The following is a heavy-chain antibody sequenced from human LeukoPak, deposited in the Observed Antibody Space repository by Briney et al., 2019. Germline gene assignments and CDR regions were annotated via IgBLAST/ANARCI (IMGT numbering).Heavy chain of an antibody. D-gene: IGHD3-16*02. CDR1: GFTFSSYA. V-gene: IGHV3-23*01. J-gene: IGHJ6*03. CDR3: ARYNDYIWGSYRYPYYMDV. CDR2: IVGSGGPT. Sequence: GSLRLSCAASGFTFSSYAMSCVRQAPGKGLEWVSVIVGSGGPTQYADSVKGRFTISRDTSKNTLYLQMNSLRAEDTAVYYCARYNDYIWGSYRYPYYMDVWGKGTTVTVSS.